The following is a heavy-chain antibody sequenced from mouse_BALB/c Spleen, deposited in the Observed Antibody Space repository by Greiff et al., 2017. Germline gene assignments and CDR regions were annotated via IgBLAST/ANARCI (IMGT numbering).Heavy chain of an antibody. D-gene: IGHD1-1*01. CDR2: INPSSGYT. J-gene: IGHJ4*01. CDR3: ARKDYYGSSYDAMDY. CDR1: GYTFTSYT. V-gene: IGHV1-4*02. Sequence: VQLQQSAAELARPGASVKMSCKASGYTFTSYTMHWVKQRRGQGLEWIGYINPSSGYTEYNQKFKDKTTLTADKSSSTAYMQLSSLTSEDSAVYYCARKDYYGSSYDAMDYWGQGTSVTVSS.